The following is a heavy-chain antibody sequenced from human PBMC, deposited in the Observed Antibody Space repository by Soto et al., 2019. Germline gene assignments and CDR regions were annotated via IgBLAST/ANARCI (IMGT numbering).Heavy chain of an antibody. V-gene: IGHV1-18*01. J-gene: IGHJ6*02. CDR3: ARDTKGVVWFGELYGVYYSGMDV. CDR2: ISAYNGNT. CDR1: GYTFTSYG. D-gene: IGHD3-10*01. Sequence: QVQLVQSGAEVKKPGASVKVSCKTSGYTFTSYGISWVRQAPGQGLEWMGWISAYNGNTNYAQKLQGRVTMTTDTSTRTAYMERRSMRSDDTAVYYCARDTKGVVWFGELYGVYYSGMDVWGQGTTVTVSS.